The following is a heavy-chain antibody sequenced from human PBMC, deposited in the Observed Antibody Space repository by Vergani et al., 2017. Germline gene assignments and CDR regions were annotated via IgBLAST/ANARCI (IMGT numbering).Heavy chain of an antibody. CDR3: AKSSLRGCHGCXFDY. V-gene: IGHV3-30*18. CDR2: ISYDGSNK. CDR1: GFTFSSYG. Sequence: QVQLVESGGGVVQPGRSLRLSCAASGFTFSSYGMHWVRQAPGKGLEWVAVISYDGSNKYYADSVKGRFTISRDNSKNTLYLQMNSLRAEDTAVYYCAKSSLRGCHGCXFDYWGQGTLVTVSS. J-gene: IGHJ4*02. D-gene: IGHD6-19*01.